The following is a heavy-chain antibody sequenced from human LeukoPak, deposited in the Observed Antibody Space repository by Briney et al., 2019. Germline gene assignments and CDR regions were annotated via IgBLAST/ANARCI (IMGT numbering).Heavy chain of an antibody. D-gene: IGHD1-14*01. CDR3: AKNTGASAYYYYYMDV. CDR2: ISGSGGST. V-gene: IGHV3-23*01. CDR1: GSTFSSYA. J-gene: IGHJ6*03. Sequence: PGGSLRLSCAASGSTFSSYAMSWVRQAPGKGLEWVSAISGSGGSTYYADSVKGRFTISRDNSKNTLYLQMNSLRAEDTAVYYCAKNTGASAYYYYYMDVWGKGTTVTVSS.